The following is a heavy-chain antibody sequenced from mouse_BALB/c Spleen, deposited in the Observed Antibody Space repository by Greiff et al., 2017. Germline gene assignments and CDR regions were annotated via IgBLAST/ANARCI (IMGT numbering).Heavy chain of an antibody. Sequence: QVQLQQSGAELMKPGASVKISCKATGYTFSSYWIEWVKQRPGHGLEWIGEILPGSGSTNYNEKFKGKATFTADTTSNTAYMQLSSLKSEDSAVYYCAGRDMGAANAYWGQGTLVTVSA. D-gene: IGHD1-2*01. CDR2: ILPGSGST. J-gene: IGHJ3*01. V-gene: IGHV1-9*01. CDR3: AGRDMGAANAY. CDR1: GYTFSSYW.